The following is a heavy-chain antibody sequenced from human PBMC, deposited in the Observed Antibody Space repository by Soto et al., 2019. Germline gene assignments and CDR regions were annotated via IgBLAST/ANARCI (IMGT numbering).Heavy chain of an antibody. J-gene: IGHJ5*02. D-gene: IGHD2-15*01. CDR1: GFTFSSYW. Sequence: GGSLRLSCAASGFTFSSYWMHWVRQAPGKGLVWVSRINSDGSSTSYADSVKGRFTISRDNAKNTLYLQMNSLRAEDTAVYYCARWLGYCSGGSCYSINWFDPWGQGTLVTV. V-gene: IGHV3-74*01. CDR2: INSDGSST. CDR3: ARWLGYCSGGSCYSINWFDP.